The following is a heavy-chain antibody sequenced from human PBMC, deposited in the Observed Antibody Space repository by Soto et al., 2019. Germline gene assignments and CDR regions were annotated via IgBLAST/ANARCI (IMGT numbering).Heavy chain of an antibody. V-gene: IGHV4-34*01. CDR1: GGSFSGHY. D-gene: IGHD3-3*01. CDR3: ARVSGANYDFWSGYSEFAYYRMDV. Sequence: SETLSLTCAVYGGSFSGHYWSWIRQPPGKGLEWIGEINHSGSTNYNPSLKSRVTISVDSFKKQYSLKLSSVTAADTAVYYCARVSGANYDFWSGYSEFAYYRMDVWGQGTTVTVSS. J-gene: IGHJ6*02. CDR2: INHSGST.